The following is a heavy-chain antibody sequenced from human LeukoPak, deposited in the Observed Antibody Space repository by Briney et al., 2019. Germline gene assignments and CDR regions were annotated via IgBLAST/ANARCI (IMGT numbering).Heavy chain of an antibody. D-gene: IGHD5-24*01. Sequence: PGGSLRLSCAASGFTFSSYEMNWVRQAPGKGLEWVSYITTSGSTIYYADSVKGRFTISRDNAKNALYLQMNSLRAEDTAVYYCARARSLQFMDVWGKGTTVTISS. CDR3: ARARSLQFMDV. CDR2: ITTSGSTI. J-gene: IGHJ6*03. CDR1: GFTFSSYE. V-gene: IGHV3-48*03.